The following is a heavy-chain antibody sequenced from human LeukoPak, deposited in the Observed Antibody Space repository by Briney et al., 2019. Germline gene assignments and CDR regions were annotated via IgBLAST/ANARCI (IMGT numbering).Heavy chain of an antibody. CDR1: GGSVSSSFYY. V-gene: IGHV4-39*07. Sequence: ASETLSLTCTVSGGSVSSSFYYWGWIRQPPGKGLEWIGSMYFSGSTHYNPSLKSRVTISVDTSKNQFSLKLSSVTAADTAVYYCARGGGHYDFWSGYHKIAYFDYWGQGTLVTVSS. CDR2: MYFSGST. CDR3: ARGGGHYDFWSGYHKIAYFDY. D-gene: IGHD3-3*01. J-gene: IGHJ4*02.